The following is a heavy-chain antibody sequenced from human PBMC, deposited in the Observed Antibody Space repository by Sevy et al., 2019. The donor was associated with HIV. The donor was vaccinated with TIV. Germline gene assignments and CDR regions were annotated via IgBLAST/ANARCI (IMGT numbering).Heavy chain of an antibody. V-gene: IGHV1-24*01. CDR2: FDPEDGET. CDR1: GYTLTELS. J-gene: IGHJ5*02. Sequence: ASVKVSCKVSGYTLTELSMHWVRQAPGKGLEWMGGFDPEDGETIYAQKFQGRVTMTEDTSTDTAYMELSSLRSEDTAVYYCATVGYIAAAGQQQDNWFDPWGQGTLVTVSS. CDR3: ATVGYIAAAGQQQDNWFDP. D-gene: IGHD6-13*01.